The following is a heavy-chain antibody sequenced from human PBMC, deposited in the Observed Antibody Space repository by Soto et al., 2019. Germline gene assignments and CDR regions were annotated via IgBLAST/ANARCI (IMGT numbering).Heavy chain of an antibody. CDR3: GGYNVLTGYHGYGMDV. Sequence: QITLKASGPTLVKPTQPLTLTCTFSGFSLSTGGVGVGWIRQPPGKAPEWLALIYWNDDKRYSPSLNSRLTITKDTTKNQVVLTMSNMDPVDTATDYGGGYNVLTGYHGYGMDVWGQGTTVTVSS. CDR2: IYWNDDK. V-gene: IGHV2-5*01. J-gene: IGHJ6*02. CDR1: GFSLSTGGVG. D-gene: IGHD3-9*01.